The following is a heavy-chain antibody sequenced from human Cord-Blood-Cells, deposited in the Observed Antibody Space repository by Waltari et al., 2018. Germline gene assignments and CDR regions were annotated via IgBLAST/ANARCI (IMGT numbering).Heavy chain of an antibody. D-gene: IGHD1-26*01. Sequence: QVQLVQSGAEVKQPGASVMVSCPASGYTFTSYDINWVRQATRYWLEVMGWMNPNSGNTGYAQKFQGRVTMTRNTSISTAYMELSSLRSEDTAVYYCARGVVVGATIEFFWYFDLWGRGTLVTVSS. J-gene: IGHJ2*01. CDR1: GYTFTSYD. V-gene: IGHV1-8*01. CDR2: MNPNSGNT. CDR3: ARGVVVGATIEFFWYFDL.